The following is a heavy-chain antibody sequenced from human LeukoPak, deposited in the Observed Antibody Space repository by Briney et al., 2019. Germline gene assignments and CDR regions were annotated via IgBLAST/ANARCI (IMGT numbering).Heavy chain of an antibody. CDR2: IRDDGSNK. Sequence: GGSLRLSCAASGFTFSSYGMHWVRQAPGKGLEWVAFIRDDGSNKYYADSVKGLFTISRDNSKNTLYLQMNRLRAEDTAVYYCAKEGGTLLWFGEYPYFDYWGQGTLVTVSS. CDR1: GFTFSSYG. V-gene: IGHV3-30*02. D-gene: IGHD3-10*01. CDR3: AKEGGTLLWFGEYPYFDY. J-gene: IGHJ4*02.